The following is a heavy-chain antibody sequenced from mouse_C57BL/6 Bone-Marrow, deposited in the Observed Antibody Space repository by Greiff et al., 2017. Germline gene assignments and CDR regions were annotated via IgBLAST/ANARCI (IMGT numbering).Heavy chain of an antibody. J-gene: IGHJ3*01. CDR3: TRGWGWLLWFAY. D-gene: IGHD2-3*01. V-gene: IGHV1-15*01. CDR1: GYTSTDYE. CDR2: IDPETGGT. Sequence: VQLQQSGAELVRPGASVTLSCKASGYTSTDYEMHWVKQTPVHGLEWIGAIDPETGGTAYNQKFKGKALLTADKSSRTASMELRSLTSEDSAVYYCTRGWGWLLWFAYWGQGTLVTVSA.